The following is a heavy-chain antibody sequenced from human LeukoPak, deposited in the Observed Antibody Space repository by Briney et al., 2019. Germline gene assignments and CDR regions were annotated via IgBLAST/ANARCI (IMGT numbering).Heavy chain of an antibody. V-gene: IGHV4-39*01. J-gene: IGHJ4*02. Sequence: SETLSLTCTVSGGSISSSSYHWSWIRQPPGRGLEWIGEIDHSGNTKYNPSLKSRVTISADTSKNQFSLELRTLSAADTAVYFCARQGSISAFDFWGRGTLVTVSS. CDR2: IDHSGNT. D-gene: IGHD2-21*01. CDR1: GGSISSSSYH. CDR3: ARQGSISAFDF.